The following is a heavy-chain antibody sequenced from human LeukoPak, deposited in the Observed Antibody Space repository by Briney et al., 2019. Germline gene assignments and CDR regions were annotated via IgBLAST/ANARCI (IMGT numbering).Heavy chain of an antibody. J-gene: IGHJ4*02. CDR1: GGSFSGYY. CDR3: ARARSGFVDY. D-gene: IGHD3-3*01. V-gene: IGHV4-34*01. Sequence: SETLSLTCAVYGGSFSGYYWSWIRQPPGKGLEWIGEINHSGSTNYNPSLKSRVTISVDTSKNQFSLKLSSVTAADTAVYYCARARSGFVDYWGQGTLVTVSS. CDR2: INHSGST.